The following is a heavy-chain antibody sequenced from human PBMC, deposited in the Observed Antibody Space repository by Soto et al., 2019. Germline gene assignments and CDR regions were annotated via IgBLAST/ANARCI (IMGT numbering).Heavy chain of an antibody. CDR1: GFTFSSYA. V-gene: IGHV3-23*01. J-gene: IGHJ6*02. D-gene: IGHD3-10*01. CDR2: ISGSGGST. Sequence: GGSLRLSRAASGFTFSSYAMSWVRQAPGKGLEWVSAISGSGGSTYYADSVKGRFTISRDNSKNTLYLQMNSLRAEDTAVYYCAKDYYGSGSYWYGMDVWGQGTTVTVSS. CDR3: AKDYYGSGSYWYGMDV.